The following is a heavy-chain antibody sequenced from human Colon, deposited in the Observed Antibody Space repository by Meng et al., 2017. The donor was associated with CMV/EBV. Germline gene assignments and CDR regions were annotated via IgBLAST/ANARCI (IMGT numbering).Heavy chain of an antibody. CDR2: TYLRSKWYI. J-gene: IGHJ5*01. CDR3: VRGSSGWGNWFDS. V-gene: IGHV6-1*01. D-gene: IGHD6-19*01. CDR1: GDKVSSNSAT. Sequence: SETLSLTCAISGDKVSSNSATWNRIRQSPSRGLEWLARTYLRSKWYIAYADSVRSRINITTDTAKNQVSLQLSSVTPEDTAVYYCVRGSSGWGNWFDSWGQGTLVTVSS.